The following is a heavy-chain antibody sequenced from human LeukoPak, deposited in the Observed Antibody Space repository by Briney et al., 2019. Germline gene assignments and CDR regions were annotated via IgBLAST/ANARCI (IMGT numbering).Heavy chain of an antibody. CDR2: IYTSGST. J-gene: IGHJ6*03. V-gene: IGHV4-61*02. Sequence: SETLSLTCTVSGGSISINNYYWAWIRQPAGKGLEWIGRIYTSGSTNYNPSLKSRVTMSVDTSKNQFSLKLSSVTAADTAVYYCARVTTIFGVPPYYYYYMDVWGKGTTVTVSS. CDR3: ARVTTIFGVPPYYYYYMDV. D-gene: IGHD3-3*01. CDR1: GGSISINNYY.